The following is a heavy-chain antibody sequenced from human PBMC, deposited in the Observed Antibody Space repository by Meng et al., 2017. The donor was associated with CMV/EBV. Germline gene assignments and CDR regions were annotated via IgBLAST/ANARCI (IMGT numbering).Heavy chain of an antibody. CDR3: AREILAKRQGREGEE. CDR2: IFYNGST. J-gene: IGHJ4*02. D-gene: IGHD3-10*01. V-gene: IGHV4-59*01. CDR1: GGSISGYY. Sequence: ESLKISCTVAGGSISGYYWSWIRQTPGKGLEWVGYIFYNGSTEYNPFLSSRVSISLDTSKNQFSLRLSSVTAADTALYYCAREILAKRQGREGEEGGQG.